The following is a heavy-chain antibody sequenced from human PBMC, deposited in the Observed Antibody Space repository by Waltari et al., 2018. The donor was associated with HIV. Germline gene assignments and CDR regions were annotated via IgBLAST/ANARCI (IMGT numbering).Heavy chain of an antibody. CDR3: ARVFCSGGSCYGDGRYGMDV. D-gene: IGHD2-15*01. CDR2: IYPSGST. CDR1: GGSISSGSYY. Sequence: QVQLQESGPGLVKPLQTLSLTCTVSGGSISSGSYYWNWIRQPAGKGPEWIGRIYPSGSTNYNPPLKSRVTISVDTSKNQFSLKLSSVTAADTAVYYCARVFCSGGSCYGDGRYGMDVWGQGTTVTVSS. V-gene: IGHV4-61*02. J-gene: IGHJ6*02.